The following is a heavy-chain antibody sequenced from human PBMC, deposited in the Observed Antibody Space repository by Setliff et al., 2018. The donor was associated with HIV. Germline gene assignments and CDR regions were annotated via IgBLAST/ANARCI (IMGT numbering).Heavy chain of an antibody. CDR2: IHYSGTT. Sequence: SETLSLTCAVYGGSFSGYYWSWIRQPPGKGLEWIGSIHYSGTTNYNPSLKSRLTISIDTSKTQFSLKLSSLTAADTAVYYCARGRTGHDYWGQGTLVTVSS. J-gene: IGHJ4*02. CDR3: ARGRTGHDY. CDR1: GGSFSGYY. V-gene: IGHV4-34*01.